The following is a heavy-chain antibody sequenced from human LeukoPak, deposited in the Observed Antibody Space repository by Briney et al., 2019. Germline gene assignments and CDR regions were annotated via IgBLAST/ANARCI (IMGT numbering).Heavy chain of an antibody. CDR2: INANNGNT. CDR1: GYTFTTYHG. J-gene: IGHJ3*02. Sequence: ASVKVSCKASGYTFTTYHGISWVRQAPGQGLEWMGWINANNGNTKYVEKFQGRVTLTTDTSTSTVYMELRSLRSDDTAVYYCARDPDGAFDIWGQGTTVTVAS. D-gene: IGHD5-24*01. CDR3: ARDPDGAFDI. V-gene: IGHV1-18*01.